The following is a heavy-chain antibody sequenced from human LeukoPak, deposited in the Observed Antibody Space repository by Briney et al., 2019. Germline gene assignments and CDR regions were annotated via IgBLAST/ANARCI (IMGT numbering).Heavy chain of an antibody. CDR2: IPYDGSNK. Sequence: PGGSLRLSCAASGFTVTTYGMHWVRQAPGKGLECVAFIPYDGSNKYYPDSVKGRFTISRDNSNNTLYLQMNSLRTDDTAVYYCARDTPLAPWGQGTLVTVSS. CDR3: ARDTPLAP. J-gene: IGHJ5*02. CDR1: GFTVTTYG. V-gene: IGHV3-30*02.